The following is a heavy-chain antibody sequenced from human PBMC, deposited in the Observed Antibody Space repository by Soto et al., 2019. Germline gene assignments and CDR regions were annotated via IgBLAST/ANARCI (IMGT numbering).Heavy chain of an antibody. D-gene: IGHD6-19*01. J-gene: IGHJ4*02. Sequence: QVQLVESGGGVVQPGRSLRLSCAASGFTFSSYAMHWVRQAPGKGLEWVAVMSYDGSNKYYADSVKGRFTISRDNSKNTVSLQMNSLSAEDTEVYYCARDKSPYSGGWDNRHFDCWGQGTLVTVSS. CDR3: ARDKSPYSGGWDNRHFDC. CDR2: MSYDGSNK. CDR1: GFTFSSYA. V-gene: IGHV3-30-3*01.